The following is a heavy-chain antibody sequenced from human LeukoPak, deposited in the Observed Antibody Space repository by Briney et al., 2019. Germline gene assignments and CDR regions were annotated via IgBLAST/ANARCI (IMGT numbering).Heavy chain of an antibody. D-gene: IGHD3-22*01. CDR3: ARRHTYYYDSSGYPLDALDI. V-gene: IGHV4-59*01. CDR2: IYYSGST. J-gene: IGHJ3*02. Sequence: SETLSLTRTVSGGSISSYYWSWIRQPPGKGLEWIGYIYYSGSTNYNPSLKSRVAISVDTSKNQFSLKLSSVTAADTAVYYCARRHTYYYDSSGYPLDALDIWGQGTMVTVSS. CDR1: GGSISSYY.